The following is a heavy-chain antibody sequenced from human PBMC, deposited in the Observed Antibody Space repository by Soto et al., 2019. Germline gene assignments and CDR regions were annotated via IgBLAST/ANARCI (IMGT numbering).Heavy chain of an antibody. J-gene: IGHJ4*02. CDR2: INHSGST. CDR1: GGSFSGYY. Sequence: SETLSLTCAVYGGSFSGYYWSWIRQPPGKGLEWIGEINHSGSTNYNPSLKSRVTMSVDTSKKQFSLKLSSVTAADTAVYYCARHYYFDCWGQGTLVTVSS. CDR3: ARHYYFDC. V-gene: IGHV4-34*01.